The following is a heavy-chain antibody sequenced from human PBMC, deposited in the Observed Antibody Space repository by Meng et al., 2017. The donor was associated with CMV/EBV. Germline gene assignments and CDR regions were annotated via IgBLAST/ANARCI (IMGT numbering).Heavy chain of an antibody. CDR2: INPSGGST. D-gene: IGHD2-2*01. J-gene: IGHJ3*02. Sequence: ASVKVSCKASGFTFTSSAVHWVRQAPGQGLEWMGIINPSGGSTSYAQKFQGRVTMTRDTSTSTVYMELSSLRSEDTAVYYCASAGCSSTSCHKGDAFDIWGQGTMVTVSS. CDR3: ASAGCSSTSCHKGDAFDI. V-gene: IGHV1-46*01. CDR1: GFTFTSSA.